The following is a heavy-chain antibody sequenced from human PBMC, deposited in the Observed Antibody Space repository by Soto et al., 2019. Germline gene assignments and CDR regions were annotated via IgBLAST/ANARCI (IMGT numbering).Heavy chain of an antibody. CDR1: GDTFSYYG. V-gene: IGHV1-18*01. Sequence: GVSMLVPCKDFGDTFSYYGISWVRQAPGQGLEWMGWISAYNGNIKFAQQVQGRVTMTRDTSTSTVYMELSRLRSEDTAVYYCERDFSVPLDDWGRGTLVTVS. J-gene: IGHJ4*02. CDR3: ERDFSVPLDD. CDR2: ISAYNGNI. D-gene: IGHD1-1*01.